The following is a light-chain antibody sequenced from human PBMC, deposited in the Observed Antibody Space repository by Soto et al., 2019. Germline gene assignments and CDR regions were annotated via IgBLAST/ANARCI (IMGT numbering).Light chain of an antibody. CDR1: SSDVGGYNY. J-gene: IGLJ1*01. V-gene: IGLV2-11*01. CDR2: DVS. Sequence: QSVLTQPRSVSGSPGQSVTISCTGTSSDVGGYNYVPWYQQHPGKAPKLMIYDVSKWPSGVPDRFSGSKSGNTASLTISGLQAEDEADYYCCSYAGSYVFGTGTKVTV. CDR3: CSYAGSYV.